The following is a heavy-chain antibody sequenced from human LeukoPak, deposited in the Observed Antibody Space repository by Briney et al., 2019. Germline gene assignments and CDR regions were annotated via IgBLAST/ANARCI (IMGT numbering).Heavy chain of an antibody. V-gene: IGHV1-18*01. Sequence: ASVKVSCKASSYTFTSYGISWVRQAPGQGLECMGWISGYNGNTNYAQTLQGRVTMTTDTSTSTTYMELRSLRSDDTAVYYCARNTGHRLVGTTNYFDYWGQGTLVTVSS. CDR3: ARNTGHRLVGTTNYFDY. J-gene: IGHJ4*02. D-gene: IGHD1-26*01. CDR2: ISGYNGNT. CDR1: SYTFTSYG.